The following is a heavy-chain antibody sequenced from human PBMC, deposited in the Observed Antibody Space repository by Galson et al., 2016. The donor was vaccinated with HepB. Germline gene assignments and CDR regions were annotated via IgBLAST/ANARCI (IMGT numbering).Heavy chain of an antibody. CDR3: ARELETGAADPFDI. V-gene: IGHV3-11*06. CDR2: ISTSSTYI. D-gene: IGHD5-24*01. Sequence: SLRLSCAASGFIFSDYYMSWIRQAPGKGLEWVSYISTSSTYINYADSVKGRFTISRDNAENSLYLQMNSLRAEDTAVYYCARELETGAADPFDIWGPGTTVTVSS. J-gene: IGHJ3*02. CDR1: GFIFSDYY.